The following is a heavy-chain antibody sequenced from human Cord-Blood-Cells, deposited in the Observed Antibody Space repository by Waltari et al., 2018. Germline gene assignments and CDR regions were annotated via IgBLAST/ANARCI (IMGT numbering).Heavy chain of an antibody. CDR2: INHSGST. CDR1: GGSFIGYH. Sequence: VQLQPRCAGLLKPSDPLALTSAAYGGSFIGYHWIWLRQPPGKGLAWSGEINHSGSTNYNPALKSRVTISVDTSKNQFSLKLSSVTAADTAVYYCARAHPTYGDYAFYIWGQGTMVTDSS. V-gene: IGHV4-34*01. J-gene: IGHJ3*02. D-gene: IGHD4-17*01. CDR3: ARAHPTYGDYAFYI.